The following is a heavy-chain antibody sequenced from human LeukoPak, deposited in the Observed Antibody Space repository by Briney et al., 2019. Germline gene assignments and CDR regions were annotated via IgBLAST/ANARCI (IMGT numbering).Heavy chain of an antibody. CDR1: GGSISSSSYY. Sequence: PSETLSLTCTVSGGSISSSSYYWGWIRQPPGKGLEWIGSIYYSGSTYYNPSLKSRVTISVDTSKNQFSLKLSSVTAADTAVYYCARAQTGYSSSWYWFDPWAREPWSPSPQ. V-gene: IGHV4-39*07. CDR2: IYYSGST. J-gene: IGHJ5*02. D-gene: IGHD6-13*01. CDR3: ARAQTGYSSSWYWFDP.